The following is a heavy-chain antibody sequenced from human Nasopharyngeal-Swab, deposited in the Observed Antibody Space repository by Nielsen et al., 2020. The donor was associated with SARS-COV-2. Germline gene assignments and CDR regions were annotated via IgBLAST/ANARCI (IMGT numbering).Heavy chain of an antibody. CDR3: AKDFGGSQPRGNFDY. CDR1: GGSISSYY. D-gene: IGHD1-26*01. Sequence: SETLSLTCTVSGGSISSYYWSWIRQPPGKGLEWIGYIYYSGSTNYNPSLKSRVTISVDTSKNQFSLKLSSVTAADTAVYYCAKDFGGSQPRGNFDYWGQGTLVTVSS. CDR2: IYYSGST. J-gene: IGHJ4*02. V-gene: IGHV4-59*01.